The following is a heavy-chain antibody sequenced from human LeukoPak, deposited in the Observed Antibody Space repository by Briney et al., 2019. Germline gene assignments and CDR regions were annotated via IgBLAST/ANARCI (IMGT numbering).Heavy chain of an antibody. J-gene: IGHJ4*02. V-gene: IGHV1-24*01. Sequence: ASVKVSCKVSGYTLTELSMHWVRQAPGKGLEWMGGFDPEDGETIYAQKFQGRVTMTEDTSTDTAYMELSSLRSEETAVYYCATGLFIAAADHHHYGGQGTLVTVSS. CDR3: ATGLFIAAADHHHY. CDR1: GYTLTELS. CDR2: FDPEDGET. D-gene: IGHD6-13*01.